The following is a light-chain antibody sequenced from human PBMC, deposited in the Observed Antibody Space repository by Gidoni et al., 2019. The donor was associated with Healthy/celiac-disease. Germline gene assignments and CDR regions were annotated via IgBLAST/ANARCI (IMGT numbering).Light chain of an antibody. J-gene: IGLJ2*01. V-gene: IGLV2-14*01. CDR1: SSDVGGYNY. CDR2: EVS. Sequence: QSALTQPASVFGSPGQSITISCTGTSSDVGGYNYVSWYQQHPGKAPKLMIYEVSNRPSGVSNRFSGSKSGNTASLTISGLQAEDEADYYCSSYTSRVVFGGGTKLTVL. CDR3: SSYTSRVV.